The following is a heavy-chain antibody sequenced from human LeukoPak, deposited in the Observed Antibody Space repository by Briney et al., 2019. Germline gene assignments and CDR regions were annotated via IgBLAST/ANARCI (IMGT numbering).Heavy chain of an antibody. Sequence: SVKVSCKASGGTFSSYAISWVRQAPGQGLEWMGGIIPIFGTANYAQKFQGRVTITADESTSTAYMELSSLRPEDTAVYYCARFTYYDFWSGYLGDYWGQGTLVTVSS. D-gene: IGHD3-3*01. J-gene: IGHJ4*02. CDR1: GGTFSSYA. V-gene: IGHV1-69*13. CDR3: ARFTYYDFWSGYLGDY. CDR2: IIPIFGTA.